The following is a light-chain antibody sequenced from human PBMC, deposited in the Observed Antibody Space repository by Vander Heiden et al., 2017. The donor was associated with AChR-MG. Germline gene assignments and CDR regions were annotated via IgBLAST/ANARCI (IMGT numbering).Light chain of an antibody. CDR3: SSYAGNNNWV. CDR1: SSDVGGFTF. Sequence: QPALTPPPSASGSPGQSVTISCTGTSSDVGGFTFVSWYQQHPGKAPKLMIYEVSKRPPGVPDRFSGSKSGNTASLTVSGLHADDEADYHCSSYAGNNNWVFGGGTKLTVL. J-gene: IGLJ3*02. V-gene: IGLV2-8*01. CDR2: EVS.